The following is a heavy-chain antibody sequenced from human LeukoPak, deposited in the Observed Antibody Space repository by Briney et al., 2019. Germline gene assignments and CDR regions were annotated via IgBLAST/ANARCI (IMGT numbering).Heavy chain of an antibody. V-gene: IGHV1-2*02. Sequence: ASVKVSCKASGYTFTSYYMHWVRQAPGQGLEWMGWINPNSGGTNYAQKFQGRVTMTRDTSISTDYMELSRLRSDDTAVYYCARHSSPEYYFDYWGQGTLVTVSS. J-gene: IGHJ4*02. D-gene: IGHD6-19*01. CDR2: INPNSGGT. CDR1: GYTFTSYY. CDR3: ARHSSPEYYFDY.